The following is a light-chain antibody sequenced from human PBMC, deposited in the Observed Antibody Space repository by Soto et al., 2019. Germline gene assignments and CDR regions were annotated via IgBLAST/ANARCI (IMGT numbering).Light chain of an antibody. Sequence: DIQMTQSPSTLSASVGDRVTITCRASQSISTWLAWHQQKPGKAPNLLIYKASNLESGVPSRFSGSGSGTEFTLTISSLQPDDFATYYCQQYNDYWTFGQGTKVEIK. CDR3: QQYNDYWT. CDR2: KAS. CDR1: QSISTW. J-gene: IGKJ1*01. V-gene: IGKV1-5*03.